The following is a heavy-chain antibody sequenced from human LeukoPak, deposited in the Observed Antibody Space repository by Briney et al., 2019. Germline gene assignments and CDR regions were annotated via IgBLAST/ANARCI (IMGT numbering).Heavy chain of an antibody. J-gene: IGHJ5*02. CDR2: IIPILGIA. V-gene: IGHV1-69*04. D-gene: IGHD3-22*01. Sequence: ASVKVSCKASGGTFSSYAISWVRQAPGQGLEWMGRIIPILGIANYAQKFQGRVTITADKSTSTAYMELSSLRSEDTAVYYCARHYDSSGHNWFDPWGQGTLVTVSS. CDR3: ARHYDSSGHNWFDP. CDR1: GGTFSSYA.